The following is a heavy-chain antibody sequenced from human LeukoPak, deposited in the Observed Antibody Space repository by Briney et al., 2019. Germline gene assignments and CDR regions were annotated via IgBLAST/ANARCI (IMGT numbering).Heavy chain of an antibody. CDR3: AKGHGDYVPAEYLQH. CDR1: GFTFINYA. Sequence: GGSLRLSCAGSGFTFINYAMTSLRHPPGKGVEWVSSTSGNSDRTHYADSVKGRFTISRDNSKNTVTVQMNSLRAEDTAVYSCAKGHGDYVPAEYLQHWGQGTLVTVSS. D-gene: IGHD4-17*01. CDR2: TSGNSDRT. V-gene: IGHV3-23*01. J-gene: IGHJ1*01.